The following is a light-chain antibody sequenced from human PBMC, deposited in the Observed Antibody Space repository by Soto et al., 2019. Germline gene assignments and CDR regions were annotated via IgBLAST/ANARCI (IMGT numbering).Light chain of an antibody. Sequence: IVLTQSPATLSLSPGERATLSCRASESVGNYLAWYQEKPGQAPRLLIYDASNMATGIPPRFSGSGSGTDFPLTISSLEPEDFAGYYCQQRSSWPPPTFGGGTQGEI. V-gene: IGKV3-11*01. CDR1: ESVGNY. J-gene: IGKJ4*01. CDR2: DAS. CDR3: QQRSSWPPPT.